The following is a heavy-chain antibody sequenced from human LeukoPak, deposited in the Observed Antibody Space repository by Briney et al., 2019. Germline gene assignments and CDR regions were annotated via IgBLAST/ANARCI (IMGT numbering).Heavy chain of an antibody. D-gene: IGHD2/OR15-2a*01. J-gene: IGHJ4*02. CDR2: IWYDGSNK. CDR3: AREGPRGNSQFDY. V-gene: IGHV3-33*01. CDR1: GFTFSNCG. Sequence: PGGFLRLSCAASGFTFSNCGMHWVRQAPGKGLEWVALIWYDGSNKYYTDSVKGRLTISRDNSKDTLFLQMNSLRAEDTAVYYCAREGPRGNSQFDYWGQGTLVTVST.